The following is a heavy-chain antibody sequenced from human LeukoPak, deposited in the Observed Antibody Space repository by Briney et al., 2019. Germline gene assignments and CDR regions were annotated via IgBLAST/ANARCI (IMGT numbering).Heavy chain of an antibody. V-gene: IGHV3-48*03. D-gene: IGHD5-12*01. CDR3: ARELTDVAGDGLDV. Sequence: GGALRLSCTASGVTFSSYEMNWGRQAPGKGLEWVSYIWSSGSPTHYADSVKGRFTISRDNAKNSLYLQMSSLRADDTAVYYCARELTDVAGDGLDVWGQGTMVTVSS. CDR2: IWSSGSPT. J-gene: IGHJ3*01. CDR1: GVTFSSYE.